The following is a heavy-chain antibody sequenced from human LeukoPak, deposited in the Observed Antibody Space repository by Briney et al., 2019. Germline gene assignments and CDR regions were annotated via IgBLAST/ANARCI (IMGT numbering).Heavy chain of an antibody. J-gene: IGHJ4*02. CDR3: AKDYNGYDRGSCFDY. D-gene: IGHD5-12*01. Sequence: TGGSLRLAWAASGFTFDDYSMGSVRQARGKGREWVSGINWNGANVGYADSVKGRFTISRDNAKNSLYLQMSSLRAEDTALYYCAKDYNGYDRGSCFDYWGQGTLVTVSS. CDR1: GFTFDDYS. V-gene: IGHV3-9*01. CDR2: INWNGANV.